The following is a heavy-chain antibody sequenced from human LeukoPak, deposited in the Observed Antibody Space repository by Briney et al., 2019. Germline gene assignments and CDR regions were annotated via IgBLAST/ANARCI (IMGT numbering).Heavy chain of an antibody. D-gene: IGHD3-22*01. Sequence: GASVKVSCKASGGTFSSYAISWVRQAPGQGLEWMGRIIPILGIANYAQKFQGRVTITADKSTSTAYMELSSLRSEDTAVYYCARGIAPYYYDSSGYPFDYWGQGTLVTVSS. CDR2: IIPILGIA. CDR1: GGTFSSYA. J-gene: IGHJ4*02. V-gene: IGHV1-69*04. CDR3: ARGIAPYYYDSSGYPFDY.